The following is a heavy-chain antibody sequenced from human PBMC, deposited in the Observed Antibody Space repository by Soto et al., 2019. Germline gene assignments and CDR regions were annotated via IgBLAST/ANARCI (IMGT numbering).Heavy chain of an antibody. CDR3: ERLKGMTTDFNYYYGMDV. V-gene: IGHV4-39*01. Sequence: SETLSLTCTVSGSSISSSSYYWGWIRQPPGKGLEWIGSIYYSGSTYYNPSLKSRVTISVDTSKNQFSLKPSSVTAADTAVYYCERLKGMTTDFNYYYGMDVWGQGTTVTVS. J-gene: IGHJ6*02. CDR1: GSSISSSSYY. D-gene: IGHD4-4*01. CDR2: IYYSGST.